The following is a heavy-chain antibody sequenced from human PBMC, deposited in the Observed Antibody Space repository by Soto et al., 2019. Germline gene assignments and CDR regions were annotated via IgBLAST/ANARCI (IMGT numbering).Heavy chain of an antibody. CDR2: IYDSETT. CDR1: GYSISSGFY. CDR3: ASKLGAYFDS. Sequence: SETLSLTCAVSGYSISSGFYWGWIRQPPTMGLEWIGSIYDSETTDYNPSLKSRVTISVDPSKNQFSLRLRSVTAADTAVYYCASKLGAYFDSWSQGTLVTVS. D-gene: IGHD7-27*01. J-gene: IGHJ4*02. V-gene: IGHV4-38-2*01.